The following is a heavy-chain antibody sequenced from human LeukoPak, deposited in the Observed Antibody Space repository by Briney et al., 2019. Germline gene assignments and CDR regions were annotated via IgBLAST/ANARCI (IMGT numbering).Heavy chain of an antibody. Sequence: GGSLRLSCAASEFTFRNYPMHWVRQAPGKGLEWVSSISSSGAYIFYADSVKGRFTISRDNAKNSLYLQMNSLRAEDTAVYYCAREPTTVSPPGWGQGTLVTVSS. CDR3: AREPTTVSPPG. V-gene: IGHV3-21*01. CDR2: ISSSGAYI. D-gene: IGHD4-11*01. J-gene: IGHJ4*02. CDR1: EFTFRNYP.